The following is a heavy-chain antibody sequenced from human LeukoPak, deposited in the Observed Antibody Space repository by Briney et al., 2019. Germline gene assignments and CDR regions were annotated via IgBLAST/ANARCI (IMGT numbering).Heavy chain of an antibody. CDR1: GFTFSSYE. CDR2: ISSSGSTI. J-gene: IGHJ3*02. CDR3: ARLYSSGWYGAFDI. V-gene: IGHV3-48*03. Sequence: GGSLRLSCAASGFTFSSYEMNWVRQAPGKGLEWVSYISSSGSTIYYADSVKGRFTISRDNSKNTLYLQMNSLRAEDTAVYYCARLYSSGWYGAFDIWGQGTMVTVSS. D-gene: IGHD6-19*01.